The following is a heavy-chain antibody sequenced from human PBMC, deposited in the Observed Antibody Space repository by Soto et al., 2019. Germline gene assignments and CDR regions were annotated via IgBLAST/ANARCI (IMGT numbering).Heavy chain of an antibody. D-gene: IGHD2-8*02. Sequence: EVQLLDSGGGLVQPGGSLRLSCVASGFTSSSCAMRWVRQAPGKGLEWVSGISASGGSTYYADSVKGRFTISRDNSKNTLYLQMNSRRAEDTAVYYCGTPGLGTGRYFFHDWGQGTRVTVSS. J-gene: IGHJ4*02. CDR3: GTPGLGTGRYFFHD. CDR2: ISASGGST. CDR1: GFTSSSCA. V-gene: IGHV3-23*01.